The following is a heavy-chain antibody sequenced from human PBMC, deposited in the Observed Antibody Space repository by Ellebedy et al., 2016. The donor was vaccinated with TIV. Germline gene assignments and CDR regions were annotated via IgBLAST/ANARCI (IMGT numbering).Heavy chain of an antibody. V-gene: IGHV3-74*01. J-gene: IGHJ3*02. CDR2: INDDGNRI. Sequence: GESLKISCAASGFTFTNYAIHWVRQGPGKGLVWVAHINDDGNRITYADSVKGRFAISRDIARNTLFLQMDSPRAQDTAVYYFVRHRVGATYTINMWGQGTMVTVSS. CDR1: GFTFTNYA. D-gene: IGHD5-24*01. CDR3: VRHRVGATYTINM.